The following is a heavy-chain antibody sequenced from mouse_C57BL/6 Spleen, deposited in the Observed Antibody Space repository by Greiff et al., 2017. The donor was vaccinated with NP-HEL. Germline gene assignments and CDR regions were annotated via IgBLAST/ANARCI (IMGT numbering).Heavy chain of an antibody. V-gene: IGHV1-82*01. CDR3: ARGVVTYYFDY. D-gene: IGHD2-3*01. J-gene: IGHJ2*01. Sequence: VQLQQSGPELVKPEASVKISCKASGYAFSSSWMNWVKQRPGKGLEWIGRIYPGDGDTNYNGKFKGKATLTADKSSSTAYMQLSSLTSEDSAVYFCARGVVTYYFDYWGQGTTLTVSS. CDR1: GYAFSSSW. CDR2: IYPGDGDT.